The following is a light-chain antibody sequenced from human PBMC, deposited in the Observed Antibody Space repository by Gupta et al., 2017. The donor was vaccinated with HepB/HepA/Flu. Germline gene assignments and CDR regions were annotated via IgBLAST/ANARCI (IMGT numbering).Light chain of an antibody. CDR2: NAS. V-gene: IGKV3-11*01. CDR1: QSISSY. Sequence: EIVLTQSPATLSLSPGERATLSCRASQSISSYLAWYQQKPGQAPRLLIYNASNRATGIPARFSGSGSGTDFTLTISGLEPEDFAVYYCQQRSNWLNTFGQGTKLEIK. J-gene: IGKJ2*01. CDR3: QQRSNWLNT.